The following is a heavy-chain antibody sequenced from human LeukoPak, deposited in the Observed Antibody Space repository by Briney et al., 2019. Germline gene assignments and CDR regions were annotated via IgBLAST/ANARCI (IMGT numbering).Heavy chain of an antibody. J-gene: IGHJ4*02. CDR3: ARGTPIVVVPAAPYYFDY. V-gene: IGHV3-21*01. Sequence: GGSLRLSCAASGFTFSSYSMNWVRQAPGKGLEWVSSTSSSSSYIYYADSVKGRFTISRDNAKNSLYLQMNSLRAEDTAVYYCARGTPIVVVPAAPYYFDYWGQGTLVTVSS. CDR2: TSSSSSYI. CDR1: GFTFSSYS. D-gene: IGHD2-2*01.